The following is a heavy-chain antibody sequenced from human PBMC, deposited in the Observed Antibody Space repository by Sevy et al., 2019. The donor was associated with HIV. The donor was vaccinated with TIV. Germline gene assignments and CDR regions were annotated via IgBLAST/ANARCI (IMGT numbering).Heavy chain of an antibody. J-gene: IGHJ6*03. D-gene: IGHD3-10*01. Sequence: GGSLRLSCAASGFTFDDYGMSWVRQAPGKGLEWVSGFNWNGGSTGYADSVKGRFTISRDNAKNSLYLQMNSLSAEDTALYYCAGGYGSGSSGYYYMDVWGKGTTVTVSS. CDR3: AGGYGSGSSGYYYMDV. CDR2: FNWNGGST. V-gene: IGHV3-20*04. CDR1: GFTFDDYG.